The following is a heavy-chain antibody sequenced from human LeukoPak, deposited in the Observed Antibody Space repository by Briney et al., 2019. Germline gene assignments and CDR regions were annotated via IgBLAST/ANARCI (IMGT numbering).Heavy chain of an antibody. CDR3: AKRDYDILTGYYHAY. CDR1: GFTFSNYA. V-gene: IGHV3-23*01. Sequence: GGSLRLSCAASGFTFSNYAMSWVRQAPGKGLEWVSDISGSGGSTYYADSVKGRFTISRDNSKNTLYLQMNSLRAEDTAVYYCAKRDYDILTGYYHAYWGQGTLLTVSS. CDR2: ISGSGGST. D-gene: IGHD3-9*01. J-gene: IGHJ4*02.